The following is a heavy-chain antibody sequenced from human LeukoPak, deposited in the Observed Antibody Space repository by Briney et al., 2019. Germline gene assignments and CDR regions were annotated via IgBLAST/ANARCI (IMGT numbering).Heavy chain of an antibody. CDR3: ARVSSSWSNYYYYGMDV. Sequence: ASVKVSCKASGYTFTSYGISWVRQAPGQGLEWMGWISAYNGNTNYAQKLQGRVTMTRNTSISTAYMELSSLRSEDTAVYYCARVSSSWSNYYYYGMDVWGQGTTVTVSS. CDR2: ISAYNGNT. V-gene: IGHV1-18*01. J-gene: IGHJ6*02. CDR1: GYTFTSYG. D-gene: IGHD6-13*01.